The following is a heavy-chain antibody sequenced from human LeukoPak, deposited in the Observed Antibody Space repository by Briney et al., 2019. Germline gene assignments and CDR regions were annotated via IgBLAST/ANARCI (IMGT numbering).Heavy chain of an antibody. D-gene: IGHD1-26*01. Sequence: SETLSLTCSVSGGSMNSYYWSWIRQPPGKGPEWIGYVYHSANTYYSDSIKYNPSLKSRVIISLDTSKSQFSLRLHSVTAADTAVYYCARAEQISHNFDYWGQGTLVTVSS. J-gene: IGHJ4*02. CDR2: VYHSANT. V-gene: IGHV4-59*01. CDR3: ARAEQISHNFDY. CDR1: GGSMNSYY.